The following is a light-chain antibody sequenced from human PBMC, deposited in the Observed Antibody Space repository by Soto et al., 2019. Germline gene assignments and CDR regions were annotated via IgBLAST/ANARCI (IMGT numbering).Light chain of an antibody. Sequence: EIVLTQSPATLSLSPGERATLSCRASQTVRSSLVWYQQKPGQAPRLLIYDATNRATGIPGRFSGSGSGADFTLTISSLEPEDFAVYYCQQGSIWPPEYTSGQGTKVEIK. CDR1: QTVRSS. J-gene: IGKJ2*01. V-gene: IGKV3-11*01. CDR3: QQGSIWPPEYT. CDR2: DAT.